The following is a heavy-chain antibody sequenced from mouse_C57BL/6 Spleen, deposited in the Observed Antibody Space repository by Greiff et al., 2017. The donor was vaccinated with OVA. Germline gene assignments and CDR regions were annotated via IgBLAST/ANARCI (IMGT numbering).Heavy chain of an antibody. Sequence: QVQLQQPGAELVKPGASVKLSCKASGYTFTSYWMQWVKQRPGQGLEWIGEIDPSDSYTNYNQKLKGKATLTVDTSSSTAYMQLSSLTSEDSAVYYCAPGHYYGSSYVLAYWGKGTLVTVSA. D-gene: IGHD1-1*01. CDR2: IDPSDSYT. CDR3: APGHYYGSSYVLAY. CDR1: GYTFTSYW. J-gene: IGHJ3*01. V-gene: IGHV1-50*01.